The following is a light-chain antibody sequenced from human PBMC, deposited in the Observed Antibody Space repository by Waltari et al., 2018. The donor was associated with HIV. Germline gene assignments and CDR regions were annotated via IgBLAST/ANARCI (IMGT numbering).Light chain of an antibody. J-gene: IGLJ3*02. CDR3: GVWDSTLKQWL. CDR1: TSNVETQW. V-gene: IGLV1-47*01. CDR2: RNY. Sequence: QSVLTQPPSASGTPGQTVTISCSGSTSNVETQWVYWYQQLPGTAPKLLIYRNYQRPSGVPDRFSSSKSGASASLIIRGLRSEDEADYSCGVWDSTLKQWLFGGGTKLTVL.